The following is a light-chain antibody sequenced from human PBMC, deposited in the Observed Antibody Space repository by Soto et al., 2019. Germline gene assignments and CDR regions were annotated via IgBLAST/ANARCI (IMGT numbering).Light chain of an antibody. CDR2: AVS. CDR3: SSYTSSSTSVV. J-gene: IGLJ2*01. V-gene: IGLV2-14*01. CDR1: SSDVGTYNY. Sequence: QSVLTQPASVSGSPGQSITISCTGTSSDVGTYNYVSWYQQHPGKAPKLMIYAVSYRPSGVSDRFSGSKSGNTASLTISGLQAEDEADYYCSSYTSSSTSVVFGGGTKLTVL.